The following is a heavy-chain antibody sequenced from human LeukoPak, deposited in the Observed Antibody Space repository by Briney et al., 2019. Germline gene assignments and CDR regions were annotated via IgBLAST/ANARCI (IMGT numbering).Heavy chain of an antibody. Sequence: SETLSLTCTVSGGSISSYSWSWIRQPPGKGLEWIGYIYYTGSTKYNASLKSRVTISVDTSKNQFSLKVSSVTAADTAVYYCARLRPSIGAAGTFDYWGQGTLVTVSS. V-gene: IGHV4-59*08. CDR2: IYYTGST. CDR1: GGSISSYS. J-gene: IGHJ4*02. D-gene: IGHD6-13*01. CDR3: ARLRPSIGAAGTFDY.